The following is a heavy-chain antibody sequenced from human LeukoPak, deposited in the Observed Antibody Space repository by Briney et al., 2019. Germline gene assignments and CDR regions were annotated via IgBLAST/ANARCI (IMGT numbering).Heavy chain of an antibody. CDR2: ISYDGSNK. J-gene: IGHJ4*02. D-gene: IGHD3-16*01. CDR3: AKSDKTYSWYYFDY. V-gene: IGHV3-30*04. Sequence: PGGSLRLSCAASGFTFSSYAMHWVRQAPGKGLEWVAVISYDGSNKYYADSVKGRFTISRDGSKNTLYLQMNSLTVEDTAVYYCAKSDKTYSWYYFDYWGQGALVTVSS. CDR1: GFTFSSYA.